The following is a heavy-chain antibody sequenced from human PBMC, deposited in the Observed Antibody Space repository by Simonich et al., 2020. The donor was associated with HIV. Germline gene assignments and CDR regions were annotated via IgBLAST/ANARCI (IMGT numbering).Heavy chain of an antibody. D-gene: IGHD2-2*01. CDR3: ARDGRKGSSTSCSDY. V-gene: IGHV3-21*01. CDR1: GFPFSSYS. CDR2: ISSSSSYI. J-gene: IGHJ4*02. Sequence: EVQLVESGGGLVKPGGSLRLSCAASGFPFSSYSMNWVRQAPGKGLEWVSSISSSSSYIYYADSVKGRFTISRENAKNSLYLQRNSLRAEDTAVYDCARDGRKGSSTSCSDYWGQGTLVTVTS.